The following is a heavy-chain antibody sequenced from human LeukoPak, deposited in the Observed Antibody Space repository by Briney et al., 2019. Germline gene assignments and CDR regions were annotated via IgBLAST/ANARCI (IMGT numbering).Heavy chain of an antibody. CDR2: ISCSSSYI. CDR3: ARGLAVAGAIIDY. CDR1: GFTFSSYS. V-gene: IGHV3-21*01. D-gene: IGHD6-19*01. J-gene: IGHJ4*02. Sequence: GGSLRLSCAASGFTFSSYSVNWVRQAPGKGLEWVSSISCSSSYIYYADSVKGRFTISRDNAKNSLYLQMNSLRAEDTAVYYCARGLAVAGAIIDYWGQGTLVTVSS.